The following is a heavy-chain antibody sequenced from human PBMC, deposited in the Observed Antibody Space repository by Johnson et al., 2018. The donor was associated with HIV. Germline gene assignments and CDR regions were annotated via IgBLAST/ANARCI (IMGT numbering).Heavy chain of an antibody. D-gene: IGHD6-19*01. V-gene: IGHV3-66*01. Sequence: VQLVESGGGLVQPGGSLRLSCAVSGFTVSTNYMSWVRQTPGKGLEWVSVIYSGGSGGSTYYVDSVKGRFTISRDNSKNTLYLQMNSLRVEDTAVYYCAKGGQWLVSVGAFDIWGQGTMVTVSS. CDR1: GFTVSTNY. J-gene: IGHJ3*02. CDR3: AKGGQWLVSVGAFDI. CDR2: IYSGGSGGST.